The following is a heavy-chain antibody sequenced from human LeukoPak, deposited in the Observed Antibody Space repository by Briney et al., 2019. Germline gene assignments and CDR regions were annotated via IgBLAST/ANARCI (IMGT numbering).Heavy chain of an antibody. CDR2: INPSGGST. J-gene: IGHJ4*02. D-gene: IGHD4-17*01. CDR3: AREVYGDYRSVDY. Sequence: ASVKVSCKASGYTFTSYFMHWVRQAPGQGPEWMGLINPSGGSTSYAQKFQGRVTMTRDMSTNTVYMDLSSLRSDDTAVYYCAREVYGDYRSVDYWGQGTLVTVSS. V-gene: IGHV1-46*01. CDR1: GYTFTSYF.